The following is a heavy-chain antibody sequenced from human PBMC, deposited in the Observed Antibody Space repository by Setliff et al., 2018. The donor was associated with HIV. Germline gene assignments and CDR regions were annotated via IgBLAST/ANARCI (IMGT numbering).Heavy chain of an antibody. D-gene: IGHD6-19*01. V-gene: IGHV1-3*04. CDR3: ARGLAVAGTQYYYMDV. CDR1: GYTFTSYS. J-gene: IGHJ6*03. CDR2: LRTGTGDT. Sequence: ASVKVSCKASGYTFTSYSMHWVRLAPGQRLEWMGWLRTGTGDTSYSEKFQGRLTMTRNTSISTAYMELSSLRSEDTAVYYCARGLAVAGTQYYYMDVWGRGTTVTVSS.